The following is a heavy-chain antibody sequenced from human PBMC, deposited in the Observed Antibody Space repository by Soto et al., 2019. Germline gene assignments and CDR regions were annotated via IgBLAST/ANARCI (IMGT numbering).Heavy chain of an antibody. Sequence: QVQLVESGGGVVQPGRSLRLSCAASGFTFSSYGMHWVRQAPGKGLEWVAVIWYDGSNKYYADSVKGRFTISRDNSKNTLYLQINSLRAEDTAVYYCARDPPHLTGYCSGGSCYFRVSGVYGMDVWGQGTPVTVSS. CDR3: ARDPPHLTGYCSGGSCYFRVSGVYGMDV. J-gene: IGHJ6*01. CDR2: IWYDGSNK. CDR1: GFTFSSYG. V-gene: IGHV3-33*01. D-gene: IGHD2-15*01.